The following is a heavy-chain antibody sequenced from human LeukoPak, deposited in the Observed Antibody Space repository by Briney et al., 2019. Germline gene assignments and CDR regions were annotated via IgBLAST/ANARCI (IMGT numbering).Heavy chain of an antibody. J-gene: IGHJ4*02. CDR1: GYIFTSYY. CDR3: ARGGWLQSHGLDF. D-gene: IGHD5-24*01. CDR2: INPSGGST. V-gene: IGHV1-46*01. Sequence: GASVKVSCKASGYIFTSYYMLWVRQAPGQRLEWMGVINPSGGSTTYAQKFQGRDTMTRDMSTNTVYMEQSRVRSEDTAIYYCARGGWLQSHGLDFGGRGTVVTVS.